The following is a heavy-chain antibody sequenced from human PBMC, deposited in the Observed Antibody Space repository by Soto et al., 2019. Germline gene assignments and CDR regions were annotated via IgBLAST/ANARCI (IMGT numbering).Heavy chain of an antibody. CDR1: GGSFSGYY. CDR2: INHSGST. D-gene: IGHD2-15*01. CDR3: ARGALYCSGGSCYGGYYYYGMDV. V-gene: IGHV4-34*01. J-gene: IGHJ6*02. Sequence: SETLSLTCAVYGGSFSGYYWSWIRQPPGKGLEWIGEINHSGSTNYNPSLKSRVTISVDTSKNQFSLKLSSVTAADTAVYYCARGALYCSGGSCYGGYYYYGMDVWGQGTTVTVSS.